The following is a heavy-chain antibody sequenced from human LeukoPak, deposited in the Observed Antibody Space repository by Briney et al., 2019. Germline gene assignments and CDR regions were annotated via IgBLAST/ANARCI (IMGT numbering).Heavy chain of an antibody. D-gene: IGHD6-19*01. CDR3: ARDKLGSGYSSDFDS. V-gene: IGHV3-66*02. J-gene: IGHJ4*02. CDR2: TYTGGTT. CDR1: GFSVSSNY. Sequence: RGSLRLSCAASGFSVSSNYMNWVRQAPGKGLEWVSATYTGGTTYYADSVKGRFTISRDNSKNTLYLQMISLRAEDTAVYYCARDKLGSGYSSDFDSWGQGTLVTVSS.